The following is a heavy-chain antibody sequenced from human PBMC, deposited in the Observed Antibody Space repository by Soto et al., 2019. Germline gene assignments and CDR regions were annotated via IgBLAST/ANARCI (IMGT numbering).Heavy chain of an antibody. CDR2: IYSGGYA. D-gene: IGHD3-16*02. V-gene: IGHV3-53*01. CDR1: GFTVSSNQ. J-gene: IGHJ4*02. Sequence: GGSLRLSCAASGFTVSSNQMTWVRQAPGKGLEWVSLIYSGGYAEYADSVKGRFTISRDTSNNTLYLQMNSLRAEDTAVYYCARGAENVRGSYRHFDSWGQGTLVTVSS. CDR3: ARGAENVRGSYRHFDS.